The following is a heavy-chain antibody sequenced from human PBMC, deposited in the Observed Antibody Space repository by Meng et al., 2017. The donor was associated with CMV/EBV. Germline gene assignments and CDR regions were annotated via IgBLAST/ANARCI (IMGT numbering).Heavy chain of an antibody. CDR3: ARIGYYTSFGNYYGMDV. Sequence: SVNVSCQASGYTFTSYVIRWVRQAPGQGLEWMGWISAYNGNTNYAQKLQGRVTMTTDTSTSTAYMELRSLRSDDTAVDYCARIGYYTSFGNYYGMDVWGQGTTVTVSS. D-gene: IGHD3-3*01. J-gene: IGHJ6*02. CDR2: ISAYNGNT. V-gene: IGHV1-18*01. CDR1: GYTFTSYV.